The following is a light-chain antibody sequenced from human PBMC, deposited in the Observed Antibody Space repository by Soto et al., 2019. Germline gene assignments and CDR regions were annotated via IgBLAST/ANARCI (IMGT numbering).Light chain of an antibody. CDR3: RSYIPNNGTYV. Sequence: QSVVTQPASVSGSPGQSNTISCTGTSSDVGGYNYVSWYQHHPGKAPKRMIHDVSNRPSGVSNRFSGSKSGNTASLTISGLQAEDEADYYCRSYIPNNGTYVLGTGTKVTIL. CDR2: DVS. V-gene: IGLV2-14*03. CDR1: SSDVGGYNY. J-gene: IGLJ1*01.